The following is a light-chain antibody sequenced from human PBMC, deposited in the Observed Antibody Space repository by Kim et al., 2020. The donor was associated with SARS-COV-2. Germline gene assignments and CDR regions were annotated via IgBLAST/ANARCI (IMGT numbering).Light chain of an antibody. Sequence: RVTISCTGSSSNIGAGYDVHWYQQLPGTAPKLLSYGNSNRPSGVPDRFSGSKSGTSASLAITGLQAEDEADYYCQSYDSSLSGPVVFGGGTKLTVL. J-gene: IGLJ2*01. CDR2: GNS. V-gene: IGLV1-40*01. CDR3: QSYDSSLSGPVV. CDR1: SSNIGAGYD.